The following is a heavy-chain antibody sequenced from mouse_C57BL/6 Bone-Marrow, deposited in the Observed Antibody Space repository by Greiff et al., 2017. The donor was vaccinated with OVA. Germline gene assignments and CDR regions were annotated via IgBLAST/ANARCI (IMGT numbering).Heavy chain of an antibody. V-gene: IGHV1-15*01. CDR1: GYTFTDYE. Sequence: QVQLQQSGAELVRPGASVTLSCKASGYTFTDYEMHWVKQTPVHGLEWIGAIDPETGGTAYNQKFKGKAILTADKSSSTVYMELRNLTSEDSAVYYCTRSYSNYYAIDYWGQGTSVTVSS. J-gene: IGHJ4*01. CDR3: TRSYSNYYAIDY. D-gene: IGHD2-5*01. CDR2: IDPETGGT.